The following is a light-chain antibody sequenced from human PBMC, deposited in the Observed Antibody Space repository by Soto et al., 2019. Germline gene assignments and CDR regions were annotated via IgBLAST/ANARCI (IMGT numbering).Light chain of an antibody. J-gene: IGKJ2*01. Sequence: EIVMTQSPATLSVSPGERATLSCRASQSVSGNLAWYQQKPGQAPRLLIYGASTRATGIPVRFSGSGSGTEFTLTISSLQSEDFAVYYCQQYNDWHLYTFGRGTKVDIK. CDR1: QSVSGN. CDR2: GAS. CDR3: QQYNDWHLYT. V-gene: IGKV3-15*01.